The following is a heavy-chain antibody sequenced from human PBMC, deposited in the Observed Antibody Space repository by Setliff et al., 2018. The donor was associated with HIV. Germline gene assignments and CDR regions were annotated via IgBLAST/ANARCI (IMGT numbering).Heavy chain of an antibody. CDR1: GFILSNYA. CDR3: ARDGTRLLAAMDV. Sequence: GGSLRLSCAASGFILSNYAVSWVRQAPGKGLEWVSGINSRGTYIYYADSVKGRFIISRDNDKNLVYLQMNTLRADDTAVYYCARDGTRLLAAMDVWGKGTTVTVSS. CDR2: INSRGTYI. J-gene: IGHJ6*03. V-gene: IGHV3-21*06.